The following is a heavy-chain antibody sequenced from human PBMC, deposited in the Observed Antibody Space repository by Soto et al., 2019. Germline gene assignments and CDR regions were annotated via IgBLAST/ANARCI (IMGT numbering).Heavy chain of an antibody. CDR2: INHSGSN. Sequence: SETLSLTCVVSGGSFSTYYYNWIRQSPGKGLEWIGEINHSGSNNYSPSLKSRVTMSLDTSKNQFSLKLTSVTAEDTAVYYCARDGPYSGYDLDYWGQGTLVTVSS. J-gene: IGHJ4*02. CDR1: GGSFSTYY. D-gene: IGHD5-12*01. CDR3: ARDGPYSGYDLDY. V-gene: IGHV4-34*01.